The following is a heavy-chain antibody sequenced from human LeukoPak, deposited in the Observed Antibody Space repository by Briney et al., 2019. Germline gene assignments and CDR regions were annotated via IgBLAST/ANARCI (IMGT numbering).Heavy chain of an antibody. V-gene: IGHV4-59*01. J-gene: IGHJ4*02. CDR3: ARSSGGLDY. D-gene: IGHD2-15*01. Sequence: SETLSLTCTASGGSISSYYWSWIRQPPGKGLEWIGYIYYSGSTNYNPSLKSRVTISVDTSKNQFSLKLSSVTAADTAVYYCARSSGGLDYWGQGTLVTVSS. CDR1: GGSISSYY. CDR2: IYYSGST.